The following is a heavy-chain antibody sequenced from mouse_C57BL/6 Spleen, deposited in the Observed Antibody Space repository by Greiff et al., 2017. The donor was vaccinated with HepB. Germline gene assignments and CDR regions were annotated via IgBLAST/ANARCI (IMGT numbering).Heavy chain of an antibody. CDR1: GYTFTSYW. CDR3: ARGTYYYGSTWFAY. Sequence: QVQLKHPGAELVMPGASVKLSCKASGYTFTSYWMHWVKQRPGQGLEWIGEIDPSDSYTNYNQKFKGKSTLTVDKSSSTAYMQLSSLTSEDSAVYYCARGTYYYGSTWFAYWGQGTLVTVSA. D-gene: IGHD1-1*01. CDR2: IDPSDSYT. V-gene: IGHV1-69*01. J-gene: IGHJ3*01.